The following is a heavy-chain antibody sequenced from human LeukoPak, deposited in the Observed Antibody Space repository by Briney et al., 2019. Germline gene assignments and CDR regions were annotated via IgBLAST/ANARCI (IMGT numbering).Heavy chain of an antibody. J-gene: IGHJ6*03. CDR1: SSSISSYY. V-gene: IGHV4-59*01. Sequence: KPSETLSLTCTVSSSSISSYYWSWIRQPPGKGLEWIGYIYYSGSTNYNPSLKSRVTISVDTSKNQFSLKLSSVAAADTAVYYCARSTPRYCSGGSCYGYYYSMDVWGKGTTVTVSS. D-gene: IGHD2-15*01. CDR3: ARSTPRYCSGGSCYGYYYSMDV. CDR2: IYYSGST.